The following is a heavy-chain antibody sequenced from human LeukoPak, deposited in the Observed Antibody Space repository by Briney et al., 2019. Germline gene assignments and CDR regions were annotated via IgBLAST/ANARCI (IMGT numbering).Heavy chain of an antibody. CDR3: ATVRGIDY. D-gene: IGHD3-16*02. CDR2: ISSSSSYI. J-gene: IGHJ4*02. CDR1: GFTFSTYT. Sequence: GGSLRLSCAASGFTFSTYTMNWVRQAPGKGLEWVSSISSSSSYIYYADSVKGRFTISRDNAENSLYLQMNSLRAEDTAVYYCATVRGIDYWGQGTLVTVSS. V-gene: IGHV3-21*01.